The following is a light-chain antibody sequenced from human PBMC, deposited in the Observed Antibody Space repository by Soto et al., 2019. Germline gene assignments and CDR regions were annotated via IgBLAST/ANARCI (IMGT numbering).Light chain of an antibody. CDR1: QSLSSTY. Sequence: EIVLTQSPGTLSLSPGERATLSCRASQSLSSTYLAWYQQKPGQAPRLLIYGASRRATGIPDRFSGSGSGTDFTLTISRLEPEDFAVHYCQQYGSSYTFGQGTKVDIK. J-gene: IGKJ2*01. CDR3: QQYGSSYT. V-gene: IGKV3-20*01. CDR2: GAS.